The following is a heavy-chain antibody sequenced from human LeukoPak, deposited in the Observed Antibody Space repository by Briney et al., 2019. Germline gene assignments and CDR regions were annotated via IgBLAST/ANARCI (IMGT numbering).Heavy chain of an antibody. J-gene: IGHJ6*03. Sequence: GESLKISCKGSGYCFTSYWIGWVSQMPGKGLEWMGIIYPGDSDTRYSPSFQGQVTISADKSISTAYLQWSSLKASDTAMYYCASHRWYSSSWSSRMDVWGKGTTVTVSS. CDR3: ASHRWYSSSWSSRMDV. V-gene: IGHV5-51*01. CDR2: IYPGDSDT. D-gene: IGHD6-13*01. CDR1: GYCFTSYW.